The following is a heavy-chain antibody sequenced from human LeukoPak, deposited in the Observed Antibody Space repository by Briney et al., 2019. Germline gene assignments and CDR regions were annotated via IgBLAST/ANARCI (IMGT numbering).Heavy chain of an antibody. J-gene: IGHJ6*02. CDR2: ISSSSSYI. D-gene: IGHD4-23*01. CDR1: GFTFSSYS. V-gene: IGHV3-21*01. CDR3: ARADYGGNPYYYGMGV. Sequence: GGSLRLSCAASGFTFSSYSMNWVRQAPGKGLEWVSSISSSSSYIYYADSVKGRFTISREDSKNTLYLQMNSLRDEETAVYYCARADYGGNPYYYGMGVWGQGTTVIVSS.